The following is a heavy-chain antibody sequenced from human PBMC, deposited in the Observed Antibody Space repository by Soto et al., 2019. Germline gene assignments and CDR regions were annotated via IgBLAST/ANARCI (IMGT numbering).Heavy chain of an antibody. J-gene: IGHJ4*02. CDR2: INSDGSST. CDR1: GLTFSSYW. Sequence: EVQLVESGGGLVQPGGSLRLSCAASGLTFSSYWMHWVRQAPGKGLVWVSRINSDGSSTSYADSVKGLVTIISDNAKHSLYLQVNSLRAEDKAVYYCVRTSLVVAAATREDYWGQGTLVTVSS. V-gene: IGHV3-74*01. CDR3: VRTSLVVAAATREDY. D-gene: IGHD2-15*01.